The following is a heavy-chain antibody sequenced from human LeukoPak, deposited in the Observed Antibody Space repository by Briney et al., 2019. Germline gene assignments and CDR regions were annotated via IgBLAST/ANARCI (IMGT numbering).Heavy chain of an antibody. V-gene: IGHV3-30*18. D-gene: IGHD6-19*01. Sequence: GGSLRLSCAASGFTFSRYVMSWVRQAPGKGLEWLAVITYDGTEIHYADSVKGRFIISRDISRSTLHLQMNSLRVEDTAVYYCVKEQSSGWYRVADYWGQGTMVTVSS. CDR2: ITYDGTEI. J-gene: IGHJ4*02. CDR3: VKEQSSGWYRVADY. CDR1: GFTFSRYV.